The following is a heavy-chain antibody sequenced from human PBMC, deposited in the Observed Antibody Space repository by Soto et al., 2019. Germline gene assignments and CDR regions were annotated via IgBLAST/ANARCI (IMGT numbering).Heavy chain of an antibody. CDR3: AREHAYYDFWSGYQVYYYYGMDV. J-gene: IGHJ6*02. CDR2: ISSSSSYI. D-gene: IGHD3-3*01. V-gene: IGHV3-21*01. CDR1: GFTFSSYS. Sequence: EVQLVESGGGLVKPGGSLRLSCAASGFTFSSYSMNWVRQAPGKGLEWVSSISSSSSYIYYADSVKGRFTISRDNAKNSLYQQMNSLRAEDTAVYYCAREHAYYDFWSGYQVYYYYGMDVWGQATTVTVSS.